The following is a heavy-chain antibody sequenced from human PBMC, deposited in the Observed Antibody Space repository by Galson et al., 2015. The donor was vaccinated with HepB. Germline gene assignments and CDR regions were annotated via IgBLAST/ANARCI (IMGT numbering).Heavy chain of an antibody. CDR1: GFTFSSYS. V-gene: IGHV3-48*01. J-gene: IGHJ4*02. D-gene: IGHD6-19*01. CDR2: ISGSSSTM. Sequence: SLRLSCAASGFTFSSYSMNWVRQAPGKGLEWVSYISGSSSTMYYADSVKGRFTISRDNAKNSLYVQLNSLRAEDTAVYYCARVGGGGWYLNYFDSWGLGTLVTVSS. CDR3: ARVGGGGWYLNYFDS.